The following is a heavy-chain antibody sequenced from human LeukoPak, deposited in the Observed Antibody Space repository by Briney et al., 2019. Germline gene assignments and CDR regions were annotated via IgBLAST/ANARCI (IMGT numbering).Heavy chain of an antibody. CDR1: GGSINAYY. V-gene: IGHV4-34*01. CDR3: ARGARVIHAFDI. CDR2: INHSGST. D-gene: IGHD3-16*02. Sequence: SETLSLTCTVSGGSINAYYWSWIRQPPGKGLEWIGEINHSGSTNYNPSLKSRVTISVDTSKNQFSLKLSSVTAADTAVYYCARGARVIHAFDIWGQGTMVTVPS. J-gene: IGHJ3*02.